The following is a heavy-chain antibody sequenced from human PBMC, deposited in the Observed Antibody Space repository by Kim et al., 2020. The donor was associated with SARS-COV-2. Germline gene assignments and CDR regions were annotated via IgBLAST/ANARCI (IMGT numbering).Heavy chain of an antibody. CDR2: IYYSGST. J-gene: IGHJ4*02. CDR1: GGSISSGGYY. Sequence: SETLSLTCTVSGGSISSGGYYWSWIRQHPGKGLEWIGYIYYSGSTYYNPSLKSRVTISVDTSKNQFSLKLSSVTAADTAVYYCARLRPTKGYYYDSSGSLDYWGQGTLVTVSS. D-gene: IGHD3-22*01. V-gene: IGHV4-31*03. CDR3: ARLRPTKGYYYDSSGSLDY.